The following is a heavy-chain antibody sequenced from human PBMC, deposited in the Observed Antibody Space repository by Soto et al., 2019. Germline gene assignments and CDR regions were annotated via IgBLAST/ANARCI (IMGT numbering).Heavy chain of an antibody. CDR3: AKATTNGGWFNPFDS. CDR1: GFSFVSYA. D-gene: IGHD6-19*01. CDR2: LSGSGTST. J-gene: IGHJ4*02. V-gene: IGHV3-23*01. Sequence: GGSLRLSCAASGFSFVSYAMNWVRQAPGKGLEWVSGLSGSGTSTYYADSVKGRFTTSRDNSRDTLFLQMNSLTADDTAVYYCAKATTNGGWFNPFDSWGQGALVTVSS.